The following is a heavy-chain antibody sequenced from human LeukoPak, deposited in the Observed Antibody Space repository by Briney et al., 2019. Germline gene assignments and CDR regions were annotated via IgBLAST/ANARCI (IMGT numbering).Heavy chain of an antibody. CDR3: ARNVPSSSTYYLDY. D-gene: IGHD2-2*01. CDR2: ISSSSSTI. J-gene: IGHJ4*02. V-gene: IGHV3-48*01. Sequence: GGSLRLSCAASGFTFSSYSMNWVRQAPGKGLEWVSSISSSSSTIYYADSVKGRFTISRDNAKNSLFLQMNSLRAEDTAVYYCARNVPSSSTYYLDYWGQGTLVTVSS. CDR1: GFTFSSYS.